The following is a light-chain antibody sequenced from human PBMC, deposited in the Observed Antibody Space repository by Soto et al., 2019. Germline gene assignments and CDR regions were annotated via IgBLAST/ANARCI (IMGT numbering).Light chain of an antibody. CDR1: QSVSTTY. J-gene: IGKJ2*01. CDR2: AAS. CDR3: QQYGDSFGYT. V-gene: IGKV3-20*01. Sequence: EIVLTQSPGTLYLSPGERATLSCRASQSVSTTYLAWYQQKPGQAPRLLIYAASSRATGIPDRFSGSGSGTDFTLTICRLEPEDLAVYYCQQYGDSFGYTGGQGTKLEIK.